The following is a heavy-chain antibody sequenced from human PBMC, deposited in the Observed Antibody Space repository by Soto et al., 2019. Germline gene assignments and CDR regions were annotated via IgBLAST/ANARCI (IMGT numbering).Heavy chain of an antibody. CDR2: ISGRTNYT. Sequence: PGGSLRLSCTASGFTFNDFYMTWIRQAPGKGLEWISHISGRTNYTKYTDSMKGRFSISRDNAKNSLYLQMDSLRVEDTAIYYCARRRGEWVSSALYNWFEPWGQGTLVTVSS. V-gene: IGHV3-11*06. CDR3: ARRRGEWVSSALYNWFEP. J-gene: IGHJ5*02. CDR1: GFTFNDFY. D-gene: IGHD3-10*01.